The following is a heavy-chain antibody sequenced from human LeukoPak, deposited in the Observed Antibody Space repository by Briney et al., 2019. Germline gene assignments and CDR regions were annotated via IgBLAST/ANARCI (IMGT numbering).Heavy chain of an antibody. CDR2: ISYDGSNK. Sequence: PGGSLRLSCAASGFTFSSYAMHWVRQAPGKGLEWVAVISYDGSNKYYADSVKGRFTISRDNSKNTVYLQMNSLRVEDTAIYYCAKDYYGSGSSYTDAFDIWGQGTMVTVSS. J-gene: IGHJ3*02. CDR1: GFTFSSYA. D-gene: IGHD3-10*01. CDR3: AKDYYGSGSSYTDAFDI. V-gene: IGHV3-30*07.